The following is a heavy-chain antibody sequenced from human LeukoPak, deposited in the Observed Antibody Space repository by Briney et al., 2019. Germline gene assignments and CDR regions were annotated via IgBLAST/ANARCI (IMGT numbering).Heavy chain of an antibody. CDR1: GFTFSSRDW. D-gene: IGHD3-10*01. V-gene: IGHV3-7*01. CDR2: IKQDGSEK. CDR3: ARAVKGRLAFDY. J-gene: IGHJ4*02. Sequence: GGSLRLSCVASGFTFSSRDWMTWVRQAPGKGLEWVANIKQDGSEKNYVDSVKGRFTISRDNAKNSLYLQMNSLRAEDTAVYYCARAVKGRLAFDYWGQGTLVTVSS.